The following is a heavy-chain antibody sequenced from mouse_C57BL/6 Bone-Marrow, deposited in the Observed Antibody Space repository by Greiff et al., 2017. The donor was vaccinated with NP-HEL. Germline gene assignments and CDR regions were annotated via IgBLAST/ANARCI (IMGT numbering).Heavy chain of an antibody. Sequence: QVQLQQPGAELVKPGASVKLSCKASGYTFTSYWMHWVKQRPGHGLEWIGMIHPNSGSTNYNEKFKSKATLTVDKSSSTAYMQLSSLTSEDSAVYYCARWDSHPFDYWGQGTTLTVSS. CDR1: GYTFTSYW. J-gene: IGHJ2*01. V-gene: IGHV1-64*01. CDR2: IHPNSGST. CDR3: ARWDSHPFDY. D-gene: IGHD4-1*01.